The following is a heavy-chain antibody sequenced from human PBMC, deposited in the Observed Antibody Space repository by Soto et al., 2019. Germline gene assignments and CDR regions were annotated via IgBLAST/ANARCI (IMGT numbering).Heavy chain of an antibody. J-gene: IGHJ4*02. CDR1: GYTFTRYG. CDR3: ARGRYGDY. CDR2: ISAHNGNT. Sequence: QVHLVQSGAEVKKPGASVKVSCKGSGYTFTRYGITWVRQAPGQGLEWMGWISAHNGNTAYAQKLQGRVTVTRNTSTSTAYMELRSLRSDDTAVYYCARGRYGDYWGQGALVTVSS. V-gene: IGHV1-18*01. D-gene: IGHD1-1*01.